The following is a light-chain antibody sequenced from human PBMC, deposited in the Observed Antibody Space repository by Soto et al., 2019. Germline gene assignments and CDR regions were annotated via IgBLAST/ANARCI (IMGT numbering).Light chain of an antibody. J-gene: IGKJ4*01. CDR2: DAS. Sequence: EIVLTQSPATLSLSPGERATLSCRASQTVNSYLAWYQQRPGQAPRLLIYDASNRATGVPARFSGSGSGTAFTLTISSLEPEDFALYYCQQRSRWPLTFGGGTKVEIK. CDR3: QQRSRWPLT. CDR1: QTVNSY. V-gene: IGKV3-11*01.